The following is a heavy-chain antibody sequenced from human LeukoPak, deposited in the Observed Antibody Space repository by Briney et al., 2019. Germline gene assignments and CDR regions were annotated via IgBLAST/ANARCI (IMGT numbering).Heavy chain of an antibody. D-gene: IGHD4/OR15-4a*01. J-gene: IGHJ6*03. Sequence: SETLSLTCTVSGGSIRGYYWSWIRQPPGKGLEWIGINSYRKSTNYHPPQKTRVTISVDTYKTQFSLNLSCVTAADTGVYYCARDNGMTIIFYMDVWGKGTTVTVS. V-gene: IGHV4-59*01. CDR3: ARDNGMTIIFYMDV. CDR2: NSYRKST. CDR1: GGSIRGYY.